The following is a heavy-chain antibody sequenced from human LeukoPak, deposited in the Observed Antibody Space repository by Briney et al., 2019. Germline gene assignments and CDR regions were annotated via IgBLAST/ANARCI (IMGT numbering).Heavy chain of an antibody. V-gene: IGHV1-2*06. CDR3: ARAGYSDSSGYGSDY. CDR2: INPNSGGT. D-gene: IGHD3-22*01. CDR1: GYTFTGYY. Sequence: GASVKVSCTASGYTFTGYYMHWVRQAPGQGLEWMGRINPNSGGTNYAQELQGRVTMTRDTSISTAYMELSRLRSDDTAVYYCARAGYSDSSGYGSDYWGRGTLVTVSS. J-gene: IGHJ4*02.